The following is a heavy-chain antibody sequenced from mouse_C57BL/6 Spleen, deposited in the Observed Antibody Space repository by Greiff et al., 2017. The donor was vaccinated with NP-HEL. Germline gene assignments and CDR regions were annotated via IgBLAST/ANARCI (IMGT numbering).Heavy chain of an antibody. CDR3: ARGTTVVPNWYFDV. D-gene: IGHD1-1*01. CDR2: IYPGSGST. CDR1: GYTFTSYW. Sequence: QVQLQQPGAELVKPGASVKMSCKASGYTFTSYWITWVKPRPGQGLEWIGDIYPGSGSTNYNEKFKSKATLTVDTSSSTAYMQLSSLTSEDSAVYYCARGTTVVPNWYFDVWGTGTTVTVSS. J-gene: IGHJ1*03. V-gene: IGHV1-55*01.